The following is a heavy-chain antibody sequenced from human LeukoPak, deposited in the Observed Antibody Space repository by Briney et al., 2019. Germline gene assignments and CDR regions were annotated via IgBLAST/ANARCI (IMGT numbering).Heavy chain of an antibody. CDR2: IYYSGST. D-gene: IGHD6-6*01. V-gene: IGHV4-59*01. J-gene: IGHJ4*02. CDR1: GGSISSYY. CDR3: ARGLKYSPPFDY. Sequence: SETLSLTCTASGGSISSYYWSWIRQPPGKGLEWIGYIYYSGSTNYNPSLKSRVTISVDTSKNQFSLKLSSVTAADTAVYYCARGLKYSPPFDYWGQGTLVTVSS.